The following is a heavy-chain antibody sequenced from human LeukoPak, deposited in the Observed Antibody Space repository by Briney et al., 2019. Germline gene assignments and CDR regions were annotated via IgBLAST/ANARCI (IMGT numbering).Heavy chain of an antibody. Sequence: GGSLRLSCAASGFTFSSYAMSWVRQAPGKGLEWVSAISGSGGSTYYADSVKGRFTISRDNSKNTLYLQMNSLRAGDTAVYYCAKIVGGSGSLYYFDYWGQGTLVTVSS. D-gene: IGHD3-10*01. CDR3: AKIVGGSGSLYYFDY. J-gene: IGHJ4*02. V-gene: IGHV3-23*01. CDR1: GFTFSSYA. CDR2: ISGSGGST.